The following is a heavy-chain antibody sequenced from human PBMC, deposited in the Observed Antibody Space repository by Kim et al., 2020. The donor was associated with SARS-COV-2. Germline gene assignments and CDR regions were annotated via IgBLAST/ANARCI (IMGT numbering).Heavy chain of an antibody. Sequence: KRYSPSLKSRLTITKDTSKNQVVLTMTNVDAVDTATYYCAYTSRYNWFDPWGQGTLVTVSS. J-gene: IGHJ5*02. V-gene: IGHV2-5*01. CDR3: AYTSRYNWFDP. CDR2: K. D-gene: IGHD6-13*01.